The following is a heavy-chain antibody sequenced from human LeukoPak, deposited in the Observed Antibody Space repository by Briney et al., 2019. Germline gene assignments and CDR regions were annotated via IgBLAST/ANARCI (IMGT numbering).Heavy chain of an antibody. CDR2: ISAYNGNT. CDR3: ARHGLVRGVIITSRNWFDP. Sequence: ASVKVSCKASGYTFTSYGISWVRQAPGQGLEWMGWISAYNGNTNYAQKLQGRVTMTTDTSTSTAYMELRSLRSDDTAVYYCARHGLVRGVIITSRNWFDPWGQGTLVTVSS. CDR1: GYTFTSYG. V-gene: IGHV1-18*01. J-gene: IGHJ5*02. D-gene: IGHD3-10*01.